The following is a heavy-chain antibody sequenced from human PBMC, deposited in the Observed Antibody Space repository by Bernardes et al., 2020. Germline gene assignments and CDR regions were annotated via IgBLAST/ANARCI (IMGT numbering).Heavy chain of an antibody. Sequence: GGSLRLSCAASGFSVSSYGMHWVRQAPGKGLEWVALMWADGSKEDYVDSVKGRFTISRDKSKNTVYLQMNSLRVEDTALYYCARDEDTTAFHWYYGLWGRGTLVTLSS. J-gene: IGHJ2*01. V-gene: IGHV3-33*08. D-gene: IGHD2-21*02. CDR2: MWADGSKE. CDR3: ARDEDTTAFHWYYGL. CDR1: GFSVSSYG.